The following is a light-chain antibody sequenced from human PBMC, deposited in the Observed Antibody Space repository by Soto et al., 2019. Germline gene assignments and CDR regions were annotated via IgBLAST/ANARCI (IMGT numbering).Light chain of an antibody. Sequence: DIQTTQSPPTLSASVGDRVTISCRASQSITGWLAWFQQKPGKAPKLLISKASKLESGVPSRFSGSGSGTDFTLTISCLQSEDFATYYCQQYYSYPTFGQGTKVDI. J-gene: IGKJ1*01. V-gene: IGKV1-5*03. CDR1: QSITGW. CDR2: KAS. CDR3: QQYYSYPT.